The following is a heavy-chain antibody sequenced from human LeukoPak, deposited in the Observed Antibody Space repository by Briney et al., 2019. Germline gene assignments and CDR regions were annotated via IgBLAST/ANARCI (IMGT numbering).Heavy chain of an antibody. D-gene: IGHD3-10*01. Sequence: GGSLRLSCAASGFTFSSYGMHWVRQAPGKGLEWVAVIWYDGSNKYYADPVKGRFTISRDNSKNTLYLQMNSLRAEDTAVYYCVREDGSGSYHFDYWGQGTLVTVSS. J-gene: IGHJ4*02. CDR1: GFTFSSYG. CDR2: IWYDGSNK. V-gene: IGHV3-33*01. CDR3: VREDGSGSYHFDY.